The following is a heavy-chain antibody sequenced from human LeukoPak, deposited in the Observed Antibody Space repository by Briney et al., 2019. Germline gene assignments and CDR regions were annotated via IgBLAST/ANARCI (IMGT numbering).Heavy chain of an antibody. CDR2: IYYSGST. CDR1: GGSIRSYY. J-gene: IGHJ6*03. D-gene: IGHD3-22*01. Sequence: PSETLSLTCTVSGGSIRSYYWSWIRQPPGKGLEWIGYIYYSGSTNYNPSLKSRVTISVDTSNNQVSLKLSSVTAADTAVYYCARGLYYYDSSGSDYYCYYYMDVWGKGTTLTVSS. CDR3: ARGLYYYDSSGSDYYCYYYMDV. V-gene: IGHV4-59*01.